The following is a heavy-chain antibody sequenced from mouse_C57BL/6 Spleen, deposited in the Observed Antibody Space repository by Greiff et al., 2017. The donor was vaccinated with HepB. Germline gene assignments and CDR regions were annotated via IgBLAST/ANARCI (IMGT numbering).Heavy chain of an antibody. J-gene: IGHJ1*03. CDR2: ISYSGST. Sequence: DVKLQESGPGMVKPSQSLSLTCTVTGYSITSGYDWHWIRHFPGNKLEWMGYISYSGSTNYNPSLKSRISITHDTSKNHFFLKLNSVTTEDTATYYCARAGYGNYDWYFDVWGTGTTVTVSS. CDR1: GYSITSGYD. CDR3: ARAGYGNYDWYFDV. V-gene: IGHV3-1*01. D-gene: IGHD2-10*02.